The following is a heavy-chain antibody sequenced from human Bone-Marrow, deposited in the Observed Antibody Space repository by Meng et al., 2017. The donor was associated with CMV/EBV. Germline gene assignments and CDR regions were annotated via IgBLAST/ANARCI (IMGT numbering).Heavy chain of an antibody. J-gene: IGHJ4*02. Sequence: SETLSLTCTVSGDSINNYYWSWIRQPPGKGLEWIGYMYYTGSSNYNPSLKSRVTISVDASKKQVSLKLNSVTAADTAVYYCARWAAVAGTVGFDYWGQGTLVTGSS. CDR3: ARWAAVAGTVGFDY. CDR1: GDSINNYY. CDR2: MYYTGSS. D-gene: IGHD1-1*01. V-gene: IGHV4-59*01.